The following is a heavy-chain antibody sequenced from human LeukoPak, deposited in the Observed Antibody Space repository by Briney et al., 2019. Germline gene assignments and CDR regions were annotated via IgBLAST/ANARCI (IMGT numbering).Heavy chain of an antibody. CDR3: AKDPRVVPAATFDY. J-gene: IGHJ4*02. V-gene: IGHV3-23*01. CDR2: ISGSGGST. Sequence: AGGSLRLSCAASGFGFSNYAMSWVRQAPGKGLEWVSGISGSGGSTYYADSVKGRFTISRDNSKKMMYLQMNSLRAEDTAVYYCAKDPRVVPAATFDYWGQGTLVTVSS. CDR1: GFGFSNYA. D-gene: IGHD2-2*01.